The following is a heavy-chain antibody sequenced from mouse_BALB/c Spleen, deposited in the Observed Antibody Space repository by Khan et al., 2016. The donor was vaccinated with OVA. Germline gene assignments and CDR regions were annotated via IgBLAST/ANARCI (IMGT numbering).Heavy chain of an antibody. D-gene: IGHD2-10*01. CDR2: IWGDGST. CDR1: GFSLTGYG. Sequence: QVQLKESGPGLVAPSQSLSITCTVSGFSLTGYGVNWVRQPPGKGLEWLGMIWGDGSTDYNSALKSRLSISKDNSKSQVFLKMNSLQTDDTAMYYCARAYYGNYREAMDYWGQGTSVTGSS. CDR3: ARAYYGNYREAMDY. V-gene: IGHV2-6-7*01. J-gene: IGHJ4*01.